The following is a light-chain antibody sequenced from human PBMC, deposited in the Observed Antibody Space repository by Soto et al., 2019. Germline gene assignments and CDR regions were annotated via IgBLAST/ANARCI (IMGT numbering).Light chain of an antibody. CDR3: QQYGSSPWT. J-gene: IGKJ1*01. CDR2: YAS. CDR1: HSVGTN. Sequence: EVVLTQSPATLSFFPGPRTTPPCRASHSVGTNLMWYQQKPGQPPRLLISYASNRATGIPARFSGSGSGTDFTLTISRLEPEDFAVFYCQQYGSSPWTFGQGTKVDIK. V-gene: IGKV3-20*01.